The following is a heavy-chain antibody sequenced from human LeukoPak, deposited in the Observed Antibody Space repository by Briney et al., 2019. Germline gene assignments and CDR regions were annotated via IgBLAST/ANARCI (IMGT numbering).Heavy chain of an antibody. Sequence: PGGSLRLSCAASGFTFSSYEINWVRQAPGKGLEWVSYISSSGTTIYYADSVKGRFTISRDNAKNSMFLQMNSLRAEDTAVYYCAREGVDGFDIWGQGTMVTVSS. CDR3: AREGVDGFDI. CDR2: ISSSGTTI. J-gene: IGHJ3*02. D-gene: IGHD3-10*01. V-gene: IGHV3-48*03. CDR1: GFTFSSYE.